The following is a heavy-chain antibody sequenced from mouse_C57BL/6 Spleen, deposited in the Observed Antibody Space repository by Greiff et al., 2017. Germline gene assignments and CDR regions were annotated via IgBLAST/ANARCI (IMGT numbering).Heavy chain of an antibody. CDR2: IRNKANGYTT. Sequence: EVQVVESGGGLVQPGGSLSLSCAASGFTFTDYYMSWVRQPPGKALEWLGFIRNKANGYTTEYSASVKGRFTISRDNSQSILYLQMNALRAEDSATYYCARYHYPYAMDYWGQGTSVTVSS. CDR1: GFTFTDYY. D-gene: IGHD5-5*01. V-gene: IGHV7-3*01. J-gene: IGHJ4*01. CDR3: ARYHYPYAMDY.